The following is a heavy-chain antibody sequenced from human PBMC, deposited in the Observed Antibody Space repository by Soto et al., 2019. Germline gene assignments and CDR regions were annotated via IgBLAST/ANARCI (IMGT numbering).Heavy chain of an antibody. J-gene: IGHJ6*02. D-gene: IGHD3-3*01. V-gene: IGHV1-69*12. Sequence: QVQLVQSGAEVKKPGSSVKVSCKASGGTFSSYAISWVRQAPGQGLEWMGGIIPIFGTANYAQKFQGRVTITADESTSTAYMELSSLRSEDTAVYYCARDREIVNELRVLEWLSTRGMDVWGQGTTVTVSS. CDR3: ARDREIVNELRVLEWLSTRGMDV. CDR2: IIPIFGTA. CDR1: GGTFSSYA.